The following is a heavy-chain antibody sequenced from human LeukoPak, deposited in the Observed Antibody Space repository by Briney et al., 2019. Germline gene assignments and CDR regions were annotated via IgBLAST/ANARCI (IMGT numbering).Heavy chain of an antibody. CDR2: ISGSGGST. V-gene: IGHV3-23*01. CDR3: AKDLGSFSSGYPGFDY. J-gene: IGHJ4*02. CDR1: GFTFSSYG. Sequence: PGGTLRLSCAASGFTFSSYGMSWVRQAPGKGLEWVSAISGSGGSTYYADSVKGRFTISRDNSKNTLYLQMNSLRAEDTAVYYCAKDLGSFSSGYPGFDYWGQGTLVTVSS. D-gene: IGHD3-22*01.